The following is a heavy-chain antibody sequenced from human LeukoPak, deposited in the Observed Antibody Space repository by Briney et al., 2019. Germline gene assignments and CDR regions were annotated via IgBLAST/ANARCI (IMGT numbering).Heavy chain of an antibody. CDR1: GFTFDDYA. Sequence: GRSLRLSCAASGFTFDDYAMHWVRQAPGKGLEWVSGISWNSGSIGYADSVKGRFTISRDNSKNTPYLQMNSLRAEDTALYYCANQPLIVVVPAPATGGNDYWGQGTLVTVSS. V-gene: IGHV3-9*01. CDR3: ANQPLIVVVPAPATGGNDY. D-gene: IGHD2-2*01. J-gene: IGHJ4*02. CDR2: ISWNSGSI.